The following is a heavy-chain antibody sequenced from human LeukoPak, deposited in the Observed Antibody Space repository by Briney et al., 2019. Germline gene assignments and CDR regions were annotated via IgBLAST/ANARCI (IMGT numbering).Heavy chain of an antibody. CDR3: AREGGGDYGDYLRY. CDR2: INTDGSST. CDR1: GFTFSSYW. V-gene: IGHV3-74*01. Sequence: PGGSLRLSCAASGFTFSSYWMHWVRQAPGKGLVWVSRINTDGSSTSYADSVKGRFTISRDNAKNTLYLQMNSLRAEDTAVYYCAREGGGDYGDYLRYWGQGTLVTVSS. D-gene: IGHD4-17*01. J-gene: IGHJ4*02.